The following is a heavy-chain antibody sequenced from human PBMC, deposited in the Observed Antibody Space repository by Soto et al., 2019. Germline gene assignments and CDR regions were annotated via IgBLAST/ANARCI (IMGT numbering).Heavy chain of an antibody. CDR2: ISYDDGVNK. CDR3: ARSIAVAGTPEFDY. V-gene: IGHV3-30-3*01. CDR1: GFTFSSYT. J-gene: IGHJ4*02. Sequence: QVQLVESGGGVVQPGRSLRLSCAASGFTFSSYTMHWVRQAPGKGLEWVAVISYDDGVNKYYADSVKGRFTISRDNSKHTLYLQMNSLRVEDTAVYYCARSIAVAGTPEFDYWGQGALVTVSS. D-gene: IGHD6-19*01.